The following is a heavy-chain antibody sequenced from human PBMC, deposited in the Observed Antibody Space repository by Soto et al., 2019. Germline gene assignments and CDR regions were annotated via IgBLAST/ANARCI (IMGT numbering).Heavy chain of an antibody. D-gene: IGHD6-13*01. CDR1: GYTFTSYD. CDR3: ARERSAAGTGWFDP. Sequence: QVQLVQSGAEVKKPGASVKVSCKASGYTFTSYDINWVRQATGQGLEWMGWMNPNSGNAGYAQKFQGRVTRTRNTSISTAYMELSSLRSEDTAVYYCARERSAAGTGWFDPWGKGTLVTVSS. V-gene: IGHV1-8*01. CDR2: MNPNSGNA. J-gene: IGHJ5*02.